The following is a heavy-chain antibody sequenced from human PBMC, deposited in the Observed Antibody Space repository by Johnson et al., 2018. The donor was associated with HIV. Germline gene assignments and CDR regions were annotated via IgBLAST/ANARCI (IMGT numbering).Heavy chain of an antibody. CDR3: AKDPPGAFDI. V-gene: IGHV3-30-3*01. CDR2: ISYDGSNK. Sequence: QVQLVESGGGVVQPGRSLRLSCAASGFTFSSYAMHWVRQAPGKGLEWVAVISYDGSNKYYADSVKGRFTISRDNSKNTLYLQMNSLRAEDTAVYYCAKDPPGAFDIWGQGTMVTVSS. CDR1: GFTFSSYA. J-gene: IGHJ3*02. D-gene: IGHD1-14*01.